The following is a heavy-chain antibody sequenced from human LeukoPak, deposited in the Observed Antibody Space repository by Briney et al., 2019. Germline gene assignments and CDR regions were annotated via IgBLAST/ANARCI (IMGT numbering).Heavy chain of an antibody. V-gene: IGHV4-59*08. CDR2: IYYSGST. CDR1: GVSISPYY. Sequence: SETLSLTCIVSGVSISPYYWSWIRQPPGSGLEWIAYIYYSGSTSYNPSLKSRVAISVDTSNNEVSLKLSSVTAADTAVYYCARHGYCSGGSCYWDYWGQGTLVTVSS. D-gene: IGHD2-15*01. J-gene: IGHJ4*02. CDR3: ARHGYCSGGSCYWDY.